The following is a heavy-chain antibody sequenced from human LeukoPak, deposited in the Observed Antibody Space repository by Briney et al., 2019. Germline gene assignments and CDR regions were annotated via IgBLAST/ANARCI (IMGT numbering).Heavy chain of an antibody. J-gene: IGHJ4*02. D-gene: IGHD3-10*01. V-gene: IGHV1-2*02. Sequence: ASVKVSCKASGYTFTGYYMHWVRQAPGQGLEWMGWINPNSGGTNYAQKFQGRVSMTRDTSISTACMELSRLRSEDTAVYYCARACYYGSGSYYNVGGEFDYWGQGTLVTVSS. CDR2: INPNSGGT. CDR1: GYTFTGYY. CDR3: ARACYYGSGSYYNVGGEFDY.